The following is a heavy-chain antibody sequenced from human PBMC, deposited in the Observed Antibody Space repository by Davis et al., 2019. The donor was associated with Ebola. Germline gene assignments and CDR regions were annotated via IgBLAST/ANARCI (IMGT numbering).Heavy chain of an antibody. CDR1: GFTFSSYG. CDR2: ISYDGSNK. CDR3: AKDHDGDYVPSFDY. Sequence: GGSLRLSCAASGFTFSSYGMHWVRQAPGKGLEWVAVISYDGSNKYYADSVKGRFTISRDNSKNTLYLQMNSLRAEDTAVYYCAKDHDGDYVPSFDYWGQGTLVTVSS. V-gene: IGHV3-30*18. J-gene: IGHJ4*02. D-gene: IGHD4-17*01.